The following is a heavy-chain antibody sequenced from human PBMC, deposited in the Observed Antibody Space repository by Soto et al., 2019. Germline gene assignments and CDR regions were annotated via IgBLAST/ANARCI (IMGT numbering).Heavy chain of an antibody. CDR1: GFTFSSYA. D-gene: IGHD1-7*01. V-gene: IGHV3-30-3*01. CDR2: ISYDGSNK. J-gene: IGHJ4*02. Sequence: QVQLVESGGGVVQPGRSLRLSCAASGFTFSSYAMHWVRQAPGKGLEWVAVISYDGSNKYYADSVKGRFTISRDNSKNTLYLQMNSLRAEDTAVYYCARRELTGTTDHPHDYWGQGTLVTVSS. CDR3: ARRELTGTTDHPHDY.